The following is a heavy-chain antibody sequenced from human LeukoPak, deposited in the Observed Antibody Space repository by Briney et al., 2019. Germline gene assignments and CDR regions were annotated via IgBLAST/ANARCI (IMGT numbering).Heavy chain of an antibody. Sequence: PGGSLRLSCAASGFTFSSYAMSWVRQAPGKGLEWVSAISGSGGSTYYADSVKGWFTISRDNSKNTLHLQMNSLRAEDTAVYYCAKRARVVGAMNWFDPWGQGTLVTVSS. CDR2: ISGSGGST. D-gene: IGHD1-26*01. J-gene: IGHJ5*02. CDR1: GFTFSSYA. CDR3: AKRARVVGAMNWFDP. V-gene: IGHV3-23*01.